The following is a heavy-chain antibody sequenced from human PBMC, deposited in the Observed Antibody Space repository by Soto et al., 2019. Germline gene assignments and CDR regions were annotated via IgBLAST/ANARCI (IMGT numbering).Heavy chain of an antibody. CDR2: IKQDVGEK. J-gene: IGHJ4*02. D-gene: IGHD5-18*01. V-gene: IGHV3-7*03. Sequence: GGSLRLSCAASGFTFVNYWMSWVRQAPGKGLEWVAYIKQDVGEKYYVDSVKGRFTISRDNAKNSLYLQMNSLRGDDTAVYYCVRDYRVSYGYRPFGYWGQGTLVTVSS. CDR1: GFTFVNYW. CDR3: VRDYRVSYGYRPFGY.